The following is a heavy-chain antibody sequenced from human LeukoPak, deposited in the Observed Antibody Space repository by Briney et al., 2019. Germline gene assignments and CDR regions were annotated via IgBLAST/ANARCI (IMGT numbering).Heavy chain of an antibody. V-gene: IGHV3-23*01. CDR1: GFTFSSYD. CDR2: SGGDGGNT. Sequence: PGGSLRLSCAASGFTFSSYDMSWVRQAPGKGLEWVSASGGDGGNTYADSVKGRFTISRDNSKNTLYLQMNSLRAEDTATYYCAKALNYWYFDLWGRGNLVTVSS. J-gene: IGHJ2*01. CDR3: AKALNYWYFDL.